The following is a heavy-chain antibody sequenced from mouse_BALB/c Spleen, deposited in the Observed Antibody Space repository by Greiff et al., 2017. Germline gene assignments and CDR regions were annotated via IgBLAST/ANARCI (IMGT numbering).Heavy chain of an antibody. Sequence: EVQLVESGGDLVKPGGSLKLSCAASGFTFSSYGMSWVRQTPDKRLEWVATISSGGSYTYYPDSVKGRFTISRDNAKNTLYLQMSSLKSEDTAMYYCARLGYGNYVYWGQGTTLTVSS. J-gene: IGHJ2*01. D-gene: IGHD2-1*01. CDR1: GFTFSSYG. CDR3: ARLGYGNYVY. V-gene: IGHV5-6*01. CDR2: ISSGGSYT.